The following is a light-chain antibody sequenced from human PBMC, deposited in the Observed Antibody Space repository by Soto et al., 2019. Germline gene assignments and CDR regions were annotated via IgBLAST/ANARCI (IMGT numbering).Light chain of an antibody. V-gene: IGKV1-39*01. CDR1: QTISSY. Sequence: DIQMTQSPSSLSASVGDRVTITCRASQTISSYLNWYQQKPGKAPKLLIYAASSLQSGVPSRFSGSGSGTDFTLTISSLQPEDFATYYCQQSHSIPYTFSQGTKLEIK. CDR2: AAS. J-gene: IGKJ2*01. CDR3: QQSHSIPYT.